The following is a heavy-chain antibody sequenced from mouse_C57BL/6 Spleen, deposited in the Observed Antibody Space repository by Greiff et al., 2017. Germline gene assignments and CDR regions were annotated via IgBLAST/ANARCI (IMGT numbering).Heavy chain of an antibody. CDR1: GYTFTSYW. J-gene: IGHJ3*01. Sequence: VQLQQSGAELVKPGASVKLSCKASGYTFTSYWMQWVKQRPGQGLEWIGEIDPSDSYTNYNQKFKGKATLTVDTSSSTAYMQLSSLTSEDSAVYYYARGNDINYAWFAYWGQGALVTVSA. CDR2: IDPSDSYT. D-gene: IGHD2-5*01. CDR3: ARGNDINYAWFAY. V-gene: IGHV1-50*01.